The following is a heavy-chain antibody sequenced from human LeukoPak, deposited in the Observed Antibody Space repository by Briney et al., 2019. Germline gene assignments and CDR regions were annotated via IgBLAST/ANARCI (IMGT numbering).Heavy chain of an antibody. CDR1: GGSISSGGHY. J-gene: IGHJ5*02. CDR3: ARTIGWFDP. D-gene: IGHD1-26*01. V-gene: IGHV4-31*03. Sequence: SETLSLTCTVSGGSISSGGHYWSWIRQHPGKGLEWIGYIYYSGSTYYNPSLKSRVTIAIDTSKNQFSLKLSSVTAADTAVYYCARTIGWFDPWGQGTLVTVSS. CDR2: IYYSGST.